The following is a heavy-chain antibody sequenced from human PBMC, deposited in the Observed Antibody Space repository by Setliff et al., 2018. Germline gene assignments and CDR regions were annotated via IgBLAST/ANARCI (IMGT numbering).Heavy chain of an antibody. V-gene: IGHV4-30-4*08. Sequence: SETLSLTCTVSGDSISSGDYFWSWIRQPPGKGLEWIGYIYYSGSTYYNASLQSRVTISIDTSKNQFSLKLSSVTAADTAVYYCARGKDYYDSSGYGRGDFDYWGQGTLVTVSS. CDR3: ARGKDYYDSSGYGRGDFDY. J-gene: IGHJ4*02. D-gene: IGHD3-22*01. CDR1: GDSISSGDYF. CDR2: IYYSGST.